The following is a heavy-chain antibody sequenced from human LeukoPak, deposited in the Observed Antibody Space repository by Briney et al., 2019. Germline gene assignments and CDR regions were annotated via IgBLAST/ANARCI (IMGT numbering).Heavy chain of an antibody. CDR2: INHSGST. CDR3: ARRTTGTTTEGLRIGAFDY. D-gene: IGHD1-1*01. Sequence: SETLSLTCAVYGGSFSGYYWSWIRQPPGKGLEWIGEINHSGSTNYNPSLKSRVTISVDTSKNQFSLKLSSVTAADTAEYYCARRTTGTTTEGLRIGAFDYWGQGTLVTVSS. CDR1: GGSFSGYY. J-gene: IGHJ4*02. V-gene: IGHV4-34*01.